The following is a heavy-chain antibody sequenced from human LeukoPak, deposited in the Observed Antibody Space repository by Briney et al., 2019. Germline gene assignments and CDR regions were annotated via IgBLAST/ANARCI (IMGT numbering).Heavy chain of an antibody. J-gene: IGHJ3*02. CDR2: VWNDGSNK. V-gene: IGHV3-33*01. D-gene: IGHD1-26*01. CDR1: GFIFSSYG. Sequence: PGRSLRLSCAAPGFIFSSYGMHWVRQAPGKGLEWVAVVWNDGSNKYYADSVKGRFTISRDNPKNTLYLQMNSLRAGDTAVYYCARDRSGSYDAFDIWGQGTMVTVS. CDR3: ARDRSGSYDAFDI.